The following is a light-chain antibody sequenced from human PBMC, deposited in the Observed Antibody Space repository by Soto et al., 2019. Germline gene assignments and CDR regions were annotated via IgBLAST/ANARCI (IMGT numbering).Light chain of an antibody. CDR2: DVS. J-gene: IGLJ1*01. CDR1: SSDVGGYNY. V-gene: IGLV2-11*01. Sequence: QSALTQPRSVSGSPGQSVTISCTGTSSDVGGYNYVSWYQQHPGIAPKLMIYDVSKRPSGVPDRFSGSKSGNTASLTISGLQAEDEAVYYCCSYAGSYKGYVFGTGTKLTVL. CDR3: CSYAGSYKGYV.